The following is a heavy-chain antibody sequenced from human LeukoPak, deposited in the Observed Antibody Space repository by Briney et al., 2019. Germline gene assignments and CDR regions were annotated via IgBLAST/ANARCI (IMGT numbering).Heavy chain of an antibody. V-gene: IGHV3-23*01. D-gene: IGHD6-13*01. Sequence: GSLRLSCAASGFTFSSYAMSWVRQAPGKGLEWVSAVSGSGGTTYYADSVMGRFTISRDNSKNTLYLQMNSLRAEDTAVYYCTSAVRAAAGTWGQGTLVTVSS. J-gene: IGHJ4*02. CDR2: VSGSGGTT. CDR3: TSAVRAAAGT. CDR1: GFTFSSYA.